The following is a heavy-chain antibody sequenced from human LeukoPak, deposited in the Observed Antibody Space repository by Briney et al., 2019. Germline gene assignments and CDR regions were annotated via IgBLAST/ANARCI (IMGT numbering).Heavy chain of an antibody. CDR3: ARDGPAYYYDSSVPFDI. D-gene: IGHD3-22*01. CDR1: GGSISSYY. V-gene: IGHV4-59*01. Sequence: SETLSLTCTVSGGSISSYYWSWIRQPPGKGLEWIGYIYYSGSTNYNLSLKSRVTISVDTSKNQFSLKLSSVTAADTAVYYCARDGPAYYYDSSVPFDIWGQGTMVTVSS. CDR2: IYYSGST. J-gene: IGHJ3*02.